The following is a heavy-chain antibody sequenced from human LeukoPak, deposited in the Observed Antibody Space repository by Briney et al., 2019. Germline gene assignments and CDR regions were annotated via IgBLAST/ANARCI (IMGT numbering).Heavy chain of an antibody. CDR1: GGSISSYY. D-gene: IGHD6-19*01. CDR2: ISYSGST. Sequence: SETLSLTCTVSGGSISSYYWSWIRQPPGKGLEWIAYISYSGSTSYNPSLKSRVTMSVDTSKNQFSLKLSSVTAADTAVYYCARGQVGSGWYSSAFDIWGQGTMVTVSS. V-gene: IGHV4-59*12. CDR3: ARGQVGSGWYSSAFDI. J-gene: IGHJ3*02.